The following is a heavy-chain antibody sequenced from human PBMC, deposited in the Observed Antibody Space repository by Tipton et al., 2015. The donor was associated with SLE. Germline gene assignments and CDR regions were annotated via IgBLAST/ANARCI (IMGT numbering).Heavy chain of an antibody. V-gene: IGHV1-18*01. CDR3: ARDPPSRGGYRAFDV. D-gene: IGHD5-24*01. CDR1: GYTFTSYA. Sequence: QLVQSGPEVKKPVASVKVSCKASGYTFTSYAISWVRQAPGQGLEWMGWISAYNGNTNYAQKFQGRVTITTDESTSTAYMELSSLGSEDTAVYNCARDPPSRGGYRAFDVWGQETMVTVSS. CDR2: ISAYNGNT. J-gene: IGHJ3*01.